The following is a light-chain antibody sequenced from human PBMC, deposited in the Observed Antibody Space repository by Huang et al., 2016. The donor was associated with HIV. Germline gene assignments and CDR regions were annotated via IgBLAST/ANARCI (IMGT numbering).Light chain of an antibody. V-gene: IGKV3-20*01. J-gene: IGKJ4*01. CDR1: QSVRSSS. CDR3: QQYGSSPLT. CDR2: CAS. Sequence: EIVLTQSPGTLSLSPGERATRSCRAIQSVRSSSLDWYQQKPGQFPRLLIFCASNRATSIPDRVSGSGSATDFTLTISRLEPEDFAVYYCQQYGSSPLTFGGGTKVEIK.